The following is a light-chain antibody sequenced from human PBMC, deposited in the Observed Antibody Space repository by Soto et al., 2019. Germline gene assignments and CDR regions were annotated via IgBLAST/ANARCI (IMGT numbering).Light chain of an antibody. CDR2: EVS. J-gene: IGKJ4*01. Sequence: DIALTQTPLSLSVTPGQPASISCRSSQSLQHSDGKTYLYWYLQKPGQPPQLLIYEVSKRFFGAPDRFSGSGTGTDFTLKISRVEAEDVGVYYCMEALTFGGGTKVEIE. V-gene: IGKV2D-29*01. CDR3: MEALT. CDR1: QSLQHSDGKTY.